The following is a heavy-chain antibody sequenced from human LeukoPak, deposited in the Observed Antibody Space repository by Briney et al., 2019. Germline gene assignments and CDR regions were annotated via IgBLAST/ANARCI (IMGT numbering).Heavy chain of an antibody. Sequence: GGSLRLSCAASGFTFSSYGMHWVRQAPGKGLEWVAVISYDGSNKYYADSVKGRFTISRDNSKNTLYLQMNSLRAEDTAVYYCARGFTYYYDSSGYDAFDIWGQGTMVTVSS. CDR1: GFTFSSYG. D-gene: IGHD3-22*01. CDR3: ARGFTYYYDSSGYDAFDI. V-gene: IGHV3-30*03. CDR2: ISYDGSNK. J-gene: IGHJ3*02.